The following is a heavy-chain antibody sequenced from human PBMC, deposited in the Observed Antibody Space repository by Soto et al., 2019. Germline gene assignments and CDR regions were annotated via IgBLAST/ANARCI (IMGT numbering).Heavy chain of an antibody. CDR2: IYYSGNA. CDR3: ARDAGYCNSVSCYPDNMDV. D-gene: IGHD2-15*01. J-gene: IGHJ6*02. Sequence: SETLSLTCTVSGESISSVAHYWSWVRQSPGEGLEWLGFIYYSGNAYYNPSLRSRVSMSVDTSNNQFSLKLYSVTAADTSVYHCARDAGYCNSVSCYPDNMDVCGQVTTVTVS. CDR1: GESISSVAHY. V-gene: IGHV4-30-4*01.